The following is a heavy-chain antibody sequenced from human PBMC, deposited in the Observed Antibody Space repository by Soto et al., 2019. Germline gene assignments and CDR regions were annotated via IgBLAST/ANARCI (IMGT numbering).Heavy chain of an antibody. Sequence: QVQLVESGGGAVQPGASLRLSCVASGFDFTYYAMHWVRQAPGKGLESVAVMSSDGSKIHHTDSVKGRFTISRDNSKNTLYLQMNSLRKEDTAVDFCAKDEGVGGNLGLFDYWGQGTLVSVSS. J-gene: IGHJ4*02. V-gene: IGHV3-30*18. CDR2: MSSDGSKI. D-gene: IGHD1-26*01. CDR1: GFDFTYYA. CDR3: AKDEGVGGNLGLFDY.